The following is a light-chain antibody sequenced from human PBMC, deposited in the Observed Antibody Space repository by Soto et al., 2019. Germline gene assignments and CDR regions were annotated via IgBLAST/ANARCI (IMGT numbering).Light chain of an antibody. CDR3: LQRSDWRT. CDR1: ESIGRS. J-gene: IGKJ1*01. V-gene: IGKV3-11*01. Sequence: EIVMTQSPVTLSVSPGERATLSCRASESIGRSLAWYQQRPGQAPRLLICDASNRATGIPARFSGSGSGTDFTLTISRLEPEDFAVYYCLQRSDWRTFGRGTKVDIK. CDR2: DAS.